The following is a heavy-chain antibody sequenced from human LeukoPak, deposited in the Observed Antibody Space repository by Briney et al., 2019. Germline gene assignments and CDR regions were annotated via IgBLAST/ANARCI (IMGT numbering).Heavy chain of an antibody. Sequence: PSETLSLTCTVSGVSVSSGSYYWSWIRQPPGKGLEWIGYIYYSGSTNYNPSLKSRVTISLDTSKNQFSLKLSSVTAADTAVYYCARDYYDSGSYSWFDPWGQGTLVTVSS. CDR1: GVSVSSGSYY. CDR2: IYYSGST. V-gene: IGHV4-61*01. J-gene: IGHJ5*02. CDR3: ARDYYDSGSYSWFDP. D-gene: IGHD3-10*01.